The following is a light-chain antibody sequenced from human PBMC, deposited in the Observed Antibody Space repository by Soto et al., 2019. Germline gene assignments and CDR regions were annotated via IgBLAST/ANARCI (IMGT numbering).Light chain of an antibody. J-gene: IGKJ4*01. CDR3: QQYNKWPPLT. CDR1: QSVSSN. Sequence: ERVMTQSPATLSVSPGERATLSCRASQSVSSNLAWYQQKPGQAPRLLIYGASTRATGIPARFSGSGSGTEFTLTISSLQSEDFAVYYCQQYNKWPPLTFGGGTKVEIK. V-gene: IGKV3-15*01. CDR2: GAS.